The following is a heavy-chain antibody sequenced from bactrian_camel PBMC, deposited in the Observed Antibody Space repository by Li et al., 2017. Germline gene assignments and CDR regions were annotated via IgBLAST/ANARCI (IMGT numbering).Heavy chain of an antibody. J-gene: IGHJ4*01. CDR1: GFGFGDYA. CDR3: ARDRWLTHRFYDY. CDR2: IGNGRDHT. V-gene: IGHV3S40*01. Sequence: QLVESGGGLVQPGGSLRLSCAASGFGFGDYALTWVRQAPGKGLEWVSTIGNGRDHTYYADSAKGRFAISRDNAKNMVYLQMNNLKTEDTAVFYCARDRWLTHRFYDYWGQGTQVTV. D-gene: IGHD2*01.